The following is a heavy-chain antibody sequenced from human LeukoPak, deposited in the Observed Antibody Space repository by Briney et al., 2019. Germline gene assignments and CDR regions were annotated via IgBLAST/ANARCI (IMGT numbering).Heavy chain of an antibody. CDR3: ARGQRYCSGGSCSYYGMDV. J-gene: IGHJ6*02. Sequence: ASVKVSCKASGYTFTSYDINWVRQATGQGLEWMGGMNPNSGNTGYAQKFQGRVTMTRNTSISTAYMELSSLRSEDTAVYYCARGQRYCSGGSCSYYGMDVWGQGTTVTVSS. CDR2: MNPNSGNT. CDR1: GYTFTSYD. V-gene: IGHV1-8*01. D-gene: IGHD2-15*01.